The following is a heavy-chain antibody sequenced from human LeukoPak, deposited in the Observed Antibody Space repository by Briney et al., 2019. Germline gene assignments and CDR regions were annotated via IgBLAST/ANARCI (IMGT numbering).Heavy chain of an antibody. D-gene: IGHD1-7*01. V-gene: IGHV3-30-3*01. CDR2: ISYDGSNK. CDR1: GFTFSSYA. J-gene: IGHJ4*02. CDR3: ARESGMITGTADY. Sequence: GGSRRLSCAASGFTFSSYAMHWVRKAPGKGLEWVAVISYDGSNKYYADSVKGRFTISRDNSKNTLSLQMNSLRAEDTAVYYCARESGMITGTADYWGQGTLVTVSS.